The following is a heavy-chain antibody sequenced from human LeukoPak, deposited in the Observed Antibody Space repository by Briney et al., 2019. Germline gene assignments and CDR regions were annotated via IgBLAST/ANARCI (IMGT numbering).Heavy chain of an antibody. D-gene: IGHD4-11*01. V-gene: IGHV4-34*01. J-gene: IGHJ5*02. CDR2: INHSGST. CDR3: PREPPGSNSNYSRLGFDP. CDR1: GGSFSGYY. Sequence: KPSETLSLTCAVYGGSFSGYYWSWIRQPPGKGLEWIGEINHSGSTNYNPSLKSRVTISVDTSKNQFSLKLSSVTAADTAVYYCPREPPGSNSNYSRLGFDPWGQGTLVTVSS.